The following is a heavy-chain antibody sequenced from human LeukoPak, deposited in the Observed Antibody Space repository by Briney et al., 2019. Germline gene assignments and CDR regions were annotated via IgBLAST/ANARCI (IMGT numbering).Heavy chain of an antibody. J-gene: IGHJ4*02. CDR1: GYTFTSYY. D-gene: IGHD5-12*01. Sequence: ASMKVSCKASGYTFTSYYMHWVRQAPGQGLEWMGIINPSGGSTSYAQKFQGRVTMTRDTSTSTVYMELSSLRSEDTAVYYCARAPDSDSGYDYFDYWGQGTLVTVSS. V-gene: IGHV1-46*01. CDR3: ARAPDSDSGYDYFDY. CDR2: INPSGGST.